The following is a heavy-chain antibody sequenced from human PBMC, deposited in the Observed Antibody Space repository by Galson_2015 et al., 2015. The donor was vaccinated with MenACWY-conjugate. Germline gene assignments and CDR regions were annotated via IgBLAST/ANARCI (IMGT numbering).Heavy chain of an antibody. CDR2: IWNDGSKK. V-gene: IGHV3-33*01. CDR1: GFTFSAYG. CDR3: ARGRGADTGGNSGNFDY. Sequence: SLRLSCAASGFTFSAYGMHWVRQAPGKGLEWVAVIWNDGSKKFYADSVRGRFTISRDNSKNTLFLQMNSLRAEDTAMYYCARGRGADTGGNSGNFDYWGQGTLVTVSS. D-gene: IGHD4-23*01. J-gene: IGHJ4*02.